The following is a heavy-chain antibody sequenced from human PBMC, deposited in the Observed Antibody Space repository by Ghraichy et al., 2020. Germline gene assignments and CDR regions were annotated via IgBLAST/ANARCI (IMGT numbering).Heavy chain of an antibody. V-gene: IGHV1-2*02. CDR3: ARGLTSKSATSYYYYYSMDV. CDR2: INPNSGGT. D-gene: IGHD2-15*01. J-gene: IGHJ6*02. CDR1: GYTFTAYY. Sequence: ASVKVSCKASGYTFTAYYMHWVRQAPGQGLEWMGWINPNSGGTHYAQRFQGRVTMTTDTSISTADMHLSRLRSDDTAVYYCARGLTSKSATSYYYYYSMDVWGQGTTVTVSS.